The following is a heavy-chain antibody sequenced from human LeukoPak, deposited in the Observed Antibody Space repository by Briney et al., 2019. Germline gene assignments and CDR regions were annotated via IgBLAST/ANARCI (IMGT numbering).Heavy chain of an antibody. V-gene: IGHV1-24*01. J-gene: IGHJ3*02. D-gene: IGHD3-16*01. CDR2: FDPEDGET. CDR1: AYTLTELS. Sequence: ASVKVSCKVSAYTLTELSMHWVRQAPGKGLEWMGGFDPEDGETIYAQKFQGRVTMTEDTSTDTAYMELSSLRSEDTAVYYCATFGGVARMAFDIWGQGTMVTVSS. CDR3: ATFGGVARMAFDI.